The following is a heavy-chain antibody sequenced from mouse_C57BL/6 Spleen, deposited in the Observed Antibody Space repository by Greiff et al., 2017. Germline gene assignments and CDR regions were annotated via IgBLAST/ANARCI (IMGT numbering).Heavy chain of an antibody. CDR3: ASYYDYAWFAY. D-gene: IGHD2-4*01. Sequence: VQLQQSGPGLVQPSQSLSITCTVSGFSLTSYGVHWVRQSPGKGLEWLGVIWSGGSTAYNAAFISRLSISKDNSKSQVFFKMNSLQADDTAIYYCASYYDYAWFAYWGQGTLVTVSA. V-gene: IGHV2-2*01. CDR1: GFSLTSYG. CDR2: IWSGGST. J-gene: IGHJ3*01.